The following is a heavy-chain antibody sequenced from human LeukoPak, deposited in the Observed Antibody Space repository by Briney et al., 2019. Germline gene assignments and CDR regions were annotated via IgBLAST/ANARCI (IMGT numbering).Heavy chain of an antibody. CDR3: AREGFASGSGSPNYFDY. CDR2: INYSGST. V-gene: IGHV4-59*12. J-gene: IGHJ4*02. Sequence: SETLSLTCTVSGGSISSYYWSWIRQPPGKGLEWIGYINYSGSTNYNPSLKSRVTISVDTSKNQFSLKLSSVTAADTAVYYCAREGFASGSGSPNYFDYWGQGTLVTVSS. CDR1: GGSISSYY. D-gene: IGHD3-10*01.